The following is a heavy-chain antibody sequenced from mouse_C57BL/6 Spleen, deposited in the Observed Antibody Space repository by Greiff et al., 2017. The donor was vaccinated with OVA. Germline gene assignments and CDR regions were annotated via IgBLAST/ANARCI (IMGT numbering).Heavy chain of an antibody. J-gene: IGHJ2*01. D-gene: IGHD2-4*01. CDR3: ARHYDYDDGYYFDY. CDR1: GFTFSSYG. Sequence: EVQLVESGGDLVKPGGSLKLSCAASGFTFSSYGMSWVRQTPDKRLEWVATISSGGSYTYYPDSVKGRFTISRDHAKNTLYLQMSSLKSEDTAMDYCARHYDYDDGYYFDYWGQGTTLTVSS. CDR2: ISSGGSYT. V-gene: IGHV5-6*01.